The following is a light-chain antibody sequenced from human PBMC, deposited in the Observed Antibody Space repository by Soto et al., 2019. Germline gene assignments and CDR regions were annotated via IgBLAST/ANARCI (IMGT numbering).Light chain of an antibody. CDR3: QQYDNLAWT. V-gene: IGKV1-33*01. Sequence: DIQMTQSPSSLFASVGDRVTITCQASQDISNYLNWYQQKPGKAPKLLIYDASNLETGVPSRFSGSGSGTDFTFTISSLQPEDIATYYCQQYDNLAWTFGQGTKVEIK. CDR1: QDISNY. J-gene: IGKJ1*01. CDR2: DAS.